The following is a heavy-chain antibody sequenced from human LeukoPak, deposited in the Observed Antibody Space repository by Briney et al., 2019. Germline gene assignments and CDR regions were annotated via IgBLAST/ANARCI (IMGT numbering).Heavy chain of an antibody. CDR2: INHSGST. J-gene: IGHJ3*02. V-gene: IGHV4-34*01. Sequence: SETLSLTCAVYGGSFSGYYWTWIRQPPGKGLEWIGEINHSGSTNYNPSLKSRVTISVDTSKNQFSLKLSSVTAADTAVYYCARDRIVVVPAAMEAFDIWGQGTMVTVSS. CDR3: ARDRIVVVPAAMEAFDI. D-gene: IGHD2-2*01. CDR1: GGSFSGYY.